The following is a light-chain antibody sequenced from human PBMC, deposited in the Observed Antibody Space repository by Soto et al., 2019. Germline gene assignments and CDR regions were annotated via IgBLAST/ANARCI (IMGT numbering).Light chain of an antibody. V-gene: IGKV3-15*01. CDR2: GAS. Sequence: EIVMTQSPATLSVSPGERVTLSCRASQSVSSDLAWYQYKPGQAPRLLIYGASTRATGTPARFSGSGSGTEFSLSISSLQSEDFAVYYCQQRTNWPRSFTFGPGTKVDIK. CDR3: QQRTNWPRSFT. CDR1: QSVSSD. J-gene: IGKJ3*01.